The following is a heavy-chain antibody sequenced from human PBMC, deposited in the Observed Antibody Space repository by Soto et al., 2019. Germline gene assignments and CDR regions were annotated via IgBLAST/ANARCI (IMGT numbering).Heavy chain of an antibody. CDR3: ARQGPIAVAVYYFDY. CDR1: GGSISSSSYY. Sequence: SETLSLTCTVSGGSISSSSYYWGWIRQPPGKGLEWIGSIYYSGSTYYNPSLKSRVTISVDTSKNQFSLKLSSVTAADTAVYYCARQGPIAVAVYYFDYWGQGTLVTVSS. CDR2: IYYSGST. J-gene: IGHJ4*02. D-gene: IGHD6-19*01. V-gene: IGHV4-39*01.